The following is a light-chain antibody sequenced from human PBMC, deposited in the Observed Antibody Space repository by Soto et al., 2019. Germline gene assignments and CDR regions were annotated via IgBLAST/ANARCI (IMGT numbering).Light chain of an antibody. Sequence: QSVVTQPPSASGTPGQRVTISCSGSNSNIGSNSVYWYQQLPGTAPKLLIYKNNQRPSGVPDRFSGSKSGTSASLAISGLRSEDEADYYCAVWDDTLSGPVFGGGTKVTVL. CDR3: AVWDDTLSGPV. CDR1: NSNIGSNS. V-gene: IGLV1-47*01. J-gene: IGLJ3*02. CDR2: KNN.